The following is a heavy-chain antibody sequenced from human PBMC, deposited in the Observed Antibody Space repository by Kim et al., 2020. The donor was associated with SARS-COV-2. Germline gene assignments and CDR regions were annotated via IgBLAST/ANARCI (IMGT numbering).Heavy chain of an antibody. CDR1: GGSISSSSYY. CDR2: MYHSGST. D-gene: IGHD6-13*01. Sequence: SETLSLTCTVSGGSISSSSYYWGWIRQSPGQGLEWIGSMYHSGSTYYNPSLKSRLTISVDTSKNQFSLKLSSVTAADTAVYYCAKHYGQQLVKYGMDVWGQGTTVTVSS. J-gene: IGHJ6*02. CDR3: AKHYGQQLVKYGMDV. V-gene: IGHV4-39*01.